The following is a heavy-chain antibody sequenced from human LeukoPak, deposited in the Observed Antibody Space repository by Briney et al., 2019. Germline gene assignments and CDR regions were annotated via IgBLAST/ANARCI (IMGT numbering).Heavy chain of an antibody. D-gene: IGHD6-19*01. CDR2: ISSSSSTI. CDR3: ARDFSSYSSGWYRF. CDR1: GFTFSDYY. V-gene: IGHV3-11*04. J-gene: IGHJ4*02. Sequence: PGGSLRLSCAASGFTFSDYYMSWVRQAPGKGLEWVSYISSSSSTIYYADSVKGRFTISRDNAKNSLYLQMNSLRAEDTAVYYCARDFSSYSSGWYRFWGQGTLVTVSS.